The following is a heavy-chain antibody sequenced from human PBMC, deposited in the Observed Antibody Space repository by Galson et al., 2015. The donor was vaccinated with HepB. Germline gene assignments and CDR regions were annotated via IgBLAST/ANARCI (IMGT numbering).Heavy chain of an antibody. CDR3: VRGRDFDY. CDR1: GYTFTNYW. J-gene: IGHJ4*02. CDR2: IYPGDSDI. Sequence: QSGAEVKKPGESLKLSCRGSGYTFTNYWIGWVRQTPGEGLEWMAIIYPGDSDIKYNPSFQGQVTISVDKSINTAYLQWSRLRASDTAMYYCVRGRDFDYWGRGTLVTVSS. D-gene: IGHD3-10*01. V-gene: IGHV5-51*01.